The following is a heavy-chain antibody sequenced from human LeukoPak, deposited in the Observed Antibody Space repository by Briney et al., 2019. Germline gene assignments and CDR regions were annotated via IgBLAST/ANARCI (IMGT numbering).Heavy chain of an antibody. CDR3: ARAYGARPYYYFDY. CDR1: GGSISSNGYN. Sequence: PSETLSLICSVSGGSISSNGYNWGWIRQPPGKGLEWIGAIYYSGSAYYNPSLKSRVTISVDTSKNQFSLKVTSVTAADTAVYYCARAYGARPYYYFDYWGQETRLSVSS. D-gene: IGHD4-17*01. V-gene: IGHV4-39*01. CDR2: IYYSGSA. J-gene: IGHJ4*02.